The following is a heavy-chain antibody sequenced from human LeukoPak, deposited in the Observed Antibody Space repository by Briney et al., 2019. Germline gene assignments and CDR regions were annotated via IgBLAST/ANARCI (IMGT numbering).Heavy chain of an antibody. CDR3: AKLGDSSSSQTFDY. D-gene: IGHD6-6*01. Sequence: ASVKVSCKASGYTFTSYDIDWVRQATGQGLEWMGWMNPNSGNTGYAQKFQGRVTMTRNTSISTAYMELSSLRSEDTAVYYCAKLGDSSSSQTFDYWGQGTLVTVSS. CDR1: GYTFTSYD. J-gene: IGHJ4*02. CDR2: MNPNSGNT. V-gene: IGHV1-8*01.